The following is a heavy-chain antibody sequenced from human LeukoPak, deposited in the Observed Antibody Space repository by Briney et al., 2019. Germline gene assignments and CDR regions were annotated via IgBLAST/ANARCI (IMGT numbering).Heavy chain of an antibody. CDR1: GGTFSSYA. CDR3: ARTSAVAGRRYFQH. CDR2: INPNSGGT. J-gene: IGHJ1*01. Sequence: ASVKVSCKASGGTFSSYAISWVRQAPGQGLEWMGWINPNSGGTNYAQKFQGRVTMTRDTSISTAYMELSRLRSDGTAVYYCARTSAVAGRRYFQHWGQGTLVTVSS. V-gene: IGHV1-2*02. D-gene: IGHD6-19*01.